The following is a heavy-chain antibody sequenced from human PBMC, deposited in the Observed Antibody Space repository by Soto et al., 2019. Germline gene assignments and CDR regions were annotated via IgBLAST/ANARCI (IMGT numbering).Heavy chain of an antibody. J-gene: IGHJ4*02. CDR2: IYDSVTT. CDR3: ARDLSGGYSLDY. D-gene: IGHD5-12*01. Sequence: QVQLQESGPGLVKPSEPLSLTCTVSGGSINNNYWGWIRQPPGKGLEWIGYIYDSVTTDYNPSLKGRVTMSVDTSKNQFSLKLTSVTAADTAVYYCARDLSGGYSLDYWGQGTLVTVSS. CDR1: GGSINNNY. V-gene: IGHV4-59*01.